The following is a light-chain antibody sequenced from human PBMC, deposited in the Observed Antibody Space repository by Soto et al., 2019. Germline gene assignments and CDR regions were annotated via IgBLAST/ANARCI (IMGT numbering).Light chain of an antibody. CDR2: RNN. CDR3: AAWDDNLSGL. J-gene: IGLJ2*01. V-gene: IGLV1-47*01. Sequence: QSVLTQPPSASGTPGQTVTISCSGSSSNIGSNYVYWYQQFPGTAPKLLIYRNNQRPSGVPDRFSGSKSGTSASLSISGLRSEDEADYYCAAWDDNLSGLFGGGTKVTVL. CDR1: SSNIGSNY.